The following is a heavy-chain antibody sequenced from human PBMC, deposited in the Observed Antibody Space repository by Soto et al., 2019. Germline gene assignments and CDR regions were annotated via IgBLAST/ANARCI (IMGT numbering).Heavy chain of an antibody. D-gene: IGHD3-3*01. CDR2: INHSGST. CDR3: ARVLGDFWAPSYGMDV. V-gene: IGHV4-34*13. Sequence: GCCWRRIIKNTGKGLEWIGEINHSGSTNYNPSLKSRVTISVDTSKNQFSLKLSSVTAADTAVYYCARVLGDFWAPSYGMDVWGQGTTVTVSS. CDR1: GCC. J-gene: IGHJ6*02.